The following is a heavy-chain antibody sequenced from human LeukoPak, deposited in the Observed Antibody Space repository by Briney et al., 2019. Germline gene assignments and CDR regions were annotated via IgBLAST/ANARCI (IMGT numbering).Heavy chain of an antibody. V-gene: IGHV3-15*07. Sequence: PGGSLRLSCAASGFTFSNAWMNWVRQAPGKGLEWVGHSKSKPDGGTTDYAAPVKGRFIISRDDSKNTLYLQMNSLETEDTALYYCISPRTSSYWGQGTLVTVSS. CDR3: ISPRTSSY. J-gene: IGHJ4*02. D-gene: IGHD2-2*01. CDR1: GFTFSNAW. CDR2: SKSKPDGGTT.